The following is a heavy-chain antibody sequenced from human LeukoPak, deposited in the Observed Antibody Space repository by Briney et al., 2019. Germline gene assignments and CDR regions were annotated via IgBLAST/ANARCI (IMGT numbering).Heavy chain of an antibody. D-gene: IGHD4-11*01. CDR2: INNDGSYT. J-gene: IGHJ5*02. CDR3: ATKGYSWSPRFDP. CDR1: GFTFSSYW. Sequence: GGSLRLSCAASGFTFSSYWMHWVRQAPGKGLVWVSRINNDGSYTSYADSVKGRFTISRDTSRDTLYLQLNSLRAEDTAVYHCATKGYSWSPRFDPWGQGTLVTVSS. V-gene: IGHV3-74*01.